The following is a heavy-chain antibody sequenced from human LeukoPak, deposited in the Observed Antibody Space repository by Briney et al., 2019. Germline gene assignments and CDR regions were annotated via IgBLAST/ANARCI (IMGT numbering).Heavy chain of an antibody. Sequence: GGSLRLSCAASGFTFSDYYMSWIRQAPGKGLEWVSHISSSGSSIYYADFVKGRFTISRDNTKNSLYLQMNSLRAEDTAVYYCARVSSGDAFDIWGQGTLVTVSS. J-gene: IGHJ4*02. D-gene: IGHD3-10*01. CDR2: ISSSGSSI. V-gene: IGHV3-11*01. CDR1: GFTFSDYY. CDR3: ARVSSGDAFDI.